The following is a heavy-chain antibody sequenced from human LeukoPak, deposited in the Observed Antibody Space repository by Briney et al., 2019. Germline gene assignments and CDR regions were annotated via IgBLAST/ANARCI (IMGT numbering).Heavy chain of an antibody. CDR3: ARAYLLPDAFDI. CDR2: ISSSSSYT. Sequence: GGSLRLSCAASGFNFRDFAISWVRQAPGKGLEWVSSISSSSSYTYYADSVKGRFTISRDNAKNALYLQMNSLRAEDTAVYYCARAYLLPDAFDIWGQGTMVTVSS. CDR1: GFNFRDFA. J-gene: IGHJ3*02. V-gene: IGHV3-21*01.